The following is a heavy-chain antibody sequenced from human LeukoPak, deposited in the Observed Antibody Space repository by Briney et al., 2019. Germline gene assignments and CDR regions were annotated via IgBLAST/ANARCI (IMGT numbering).Heavy chain of an antibody. CDR2: INPNSGGT. Sequence: ASVKVSCKASGYTFTGCYMHWVRQAPGQGLEWMGWINPNSGGTNYAQKFQGRVTMTRDTSISTAYMELSRLRSDDTAVYYCARERVYCSSTSCYDGASRYGMDVWGQGTTVTVSS. J-gene: IGHJ6*02. D-gene: IGHD2-2*01. CDR3: ARERVYCSSTSCYDGASRYGMDV. CDR1: GYTFTGCY. V-gene: IGHV1-2*02.